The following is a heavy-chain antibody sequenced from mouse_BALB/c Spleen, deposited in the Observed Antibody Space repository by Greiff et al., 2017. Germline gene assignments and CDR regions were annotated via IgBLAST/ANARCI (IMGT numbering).Heavy chain of an antibody. CDR1: GFTFSSYT. CDR2: ISNGGGST. D-gene: IGHD2-3*01. Sequence: EVHLVESGGGLVQPGGSLKLSCAASGFTFSSYTMSWVRQTPEKRLEWVAYISNGGGSTYYPDTVKGRFTISRDNAKNTLYLQMSSLKSEDTAMYYCARQGDGSYFDYWGQGTTLTVSS. CDR3: ARQGDGSYFDY. V-gene: IGHV5-12-2*01. J-gene: IGHJ2*01.